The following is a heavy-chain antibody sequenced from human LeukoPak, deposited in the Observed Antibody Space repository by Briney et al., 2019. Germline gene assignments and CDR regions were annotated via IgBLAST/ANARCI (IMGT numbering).Heavy chain of an antibody. CDR1: GGTFSSYA. CDR3: ARVEWEMATKGDAFDI. D-gene: IGHD5-24*01. CDR2: ISAYNGNT. V-gene: IGHV1-18*01. Sequence: ASVKVSCKASGGTFSSYAISWVRQAPGQGLEWMGWISAYNGNTNYAQKLQGRVTMTTDTSTSTAYMELRSLRSDDTAVYYCARVEWEMATKGDAFDIWGQGTMVTVSS. J-gene: IGHJ3*02.